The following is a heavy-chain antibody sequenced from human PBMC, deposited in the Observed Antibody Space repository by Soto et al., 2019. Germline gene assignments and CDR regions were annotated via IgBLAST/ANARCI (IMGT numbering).Heavy chain of an antibody. D-gene: IGHD2-8*01. V-gene: IGHV3-23*01. J-gene: IGHJ4*01. CDR3: AKLGFVLMELYYFHQ. CDR2: ISGNSGKT. CDR1: GFTFSSYA. Sequence: LRLSCTASGFTFSSYAMSWVRQAPGRELEWVSTISGNSGKTNYAESVKGRFSISRDNSKNTVHLQLDSLRAEDTAVYFCAKLGFVLMELYYFHQWGHGTLVTVSS.